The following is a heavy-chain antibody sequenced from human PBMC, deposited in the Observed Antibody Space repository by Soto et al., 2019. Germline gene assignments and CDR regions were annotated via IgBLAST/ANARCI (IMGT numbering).Heavy chain of an antibody. CDR2: IYYSGST. Sequence: SETLSLTXTVSGGSISSGGYYWSWIRQHPGKGLEWIGYIYYSGSTYYNPSLKSRVTISVDTSKNQFSLKLSSVTAADTAVYYCARAYYYDSSGQKGVLFDYWGQGTLVTVSS. V-gene: IGHV4-31*02. J-gene: IGHJ4*02. CDR3: ARAYYYDSSGQKGVLFDY. D-gene: IGHD3-22*01. CDR1: GGSISSGGYY.